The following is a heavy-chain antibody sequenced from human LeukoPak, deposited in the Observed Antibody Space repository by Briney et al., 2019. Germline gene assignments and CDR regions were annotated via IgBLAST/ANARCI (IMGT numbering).Heavy chain of an antibody. Sequence: PSETLSLTCAVYGGSFSGYYWSWIRQPLGKGLEWIGEINHSGSTNYNPSLKSRVTISVDTSKNQFSLKLSSVTAADTAVYYCARENQKGIAVAGYRLGWFDPWGQGTLVTVSS. CDR2: INHSGST. J-gene: IGHJ5*02. D-gene: IGHD6-19*01. V-gene: IGHV4-34*01. CDR1: GGSFSGYY. CDR3: ARENQKGIAVAGYRLGWFDP.